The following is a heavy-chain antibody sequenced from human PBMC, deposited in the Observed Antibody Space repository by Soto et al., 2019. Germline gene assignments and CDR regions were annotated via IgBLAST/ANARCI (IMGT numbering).Heavy chain of an antibody. V-gene: IGHV3-53*01. CDR1: GFTVSSNY. J-gene: IGHJ6*02. CDR2: IYSGGST. D-gene: IGHD6-6*01. CDR3: ARYSSSSAKNYYYYGMDV. Sequence: GGSLRLSCAASGFTVSSNYMSWVRQAPGKGLEWVSVIYSGGSTYYAGSVKGRFTISRDNSKNTLYLQMNSLRAEDTAVYYCARYSSSSAKNYYYYGMDVWGQGTTVTVSS.